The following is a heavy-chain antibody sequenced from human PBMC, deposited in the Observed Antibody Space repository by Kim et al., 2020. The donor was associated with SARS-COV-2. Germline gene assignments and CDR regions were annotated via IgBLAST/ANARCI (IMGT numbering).Heavy chain of an antibody. J-gene: IGHJ4*02. Sequence: GGSLRLSCAASGFTFSSYSMNWVRQAPGKGLEWVSSISSSSSYIYYADSVKGXFTISRDNAKNSLYLQMNSLRXEDTAVYYCARAXGDGYIGFDYWGQGTLVTV. CDR3: ARAXGDGYIGFDY. CDR2: ISSSSSYI. V-gene: IGHV3-21*01. D-gene: IGHD5-12*01. CDR1: GFTFSSYS.